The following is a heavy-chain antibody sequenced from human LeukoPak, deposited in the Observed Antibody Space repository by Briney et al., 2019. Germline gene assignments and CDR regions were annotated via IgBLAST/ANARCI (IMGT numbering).Heavy chain of an antibody. CDR3: ARLFLKNRYIDY. V-gene: IGHV4-39*01. Sequence: SETLSLTCTVSGGSISSSSYYWGWIRQPPGKGLGWIGSSYYSGSTYYNPSLKSRVTISVDTSKNQFSLKLSSVTAADTAVYYCARLFLKNRYIDYWGQGTLVTVSS. J-gene: IGHJ4*02. CDR2: SYYSGST. D-gene: IGHD2-2*02. CDR1: GGSISSSSYY.